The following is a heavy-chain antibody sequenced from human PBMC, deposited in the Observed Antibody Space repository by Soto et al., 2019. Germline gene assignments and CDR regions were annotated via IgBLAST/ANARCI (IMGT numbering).Heavy chain of an antibody. D-gene: IGHD4-4*01. CDR3: ASPDDYSNYLVY. V-gene: IGHV1-69*06. CDR2: IIPIFGTA. CDR1: GGTFSSYA. J-gene: IGHJ4*02. Sequence: GASVKVSCKASGGTFSSYAISWVRQAPGQGLEWMGGIIPIFGTANYAQKFQGRVTITADKSTSTAYMELSSLRSEDTAVYYCASPDDYSNYLVYWGQGTLVTVSS.